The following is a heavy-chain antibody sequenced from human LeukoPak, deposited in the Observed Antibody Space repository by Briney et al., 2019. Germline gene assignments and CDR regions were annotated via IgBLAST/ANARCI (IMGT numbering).Heavy chain of an antibody. CDR2: ICTSGST. J-gene: IGHJ6*02. D-gene: IGHD3-3*01. Sequence: SETLSLACAVYGGSFSGYYWSWIRQPVGKGLEWIGRICTSGSTNYNPSLKSRVTMSVDTSKNQFSLKLSSVTAADTAVYYCARAVLGYDFWSGYLTTDYGMDVWGQGTTVTVSS. CDR1: GGSFSGYY. V-gene: IGHV4-59*10. CDR3: ARAVLGYDFWSGYLTTDYGMDV.